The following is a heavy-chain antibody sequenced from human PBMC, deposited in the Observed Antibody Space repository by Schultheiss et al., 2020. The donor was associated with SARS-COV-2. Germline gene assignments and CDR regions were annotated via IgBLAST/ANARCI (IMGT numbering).Heavy chain of an antibody. CDR1: GGSVSSGSYY. Sequence: SETLSLTCTVSGGSVSSGSYYWSWIRQPPGKGLEWIGYIYYSGSTNYNPSLKSRVTISVDTSKNQFSLKLSSVTAADTAVYYCARSNRGWYRTGWFDPWGQGTLVTVSS. V-gene: IGHV4-61*01. CDR3: ARSNRGWYRTGWFDP. CDR2: IYYSGST. D-gene: IGHD6-19*01. J-gene: IGHJ5*02.